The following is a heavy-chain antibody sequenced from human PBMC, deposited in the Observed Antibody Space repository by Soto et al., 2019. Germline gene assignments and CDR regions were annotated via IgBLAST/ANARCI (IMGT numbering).Heavy chain of an antibody. CDR2: INHSGST. D-gene: IGHD1-26*01. J-gene: IGHJ6*02. Sequence: SETLSLTCAVYVGSFSGYYWSWIRQPPGKGLEWIGEINHSGSTNYNPSLKSRVTISVDTSKNQFSLKLSSVTAADTAVYYCARHKRKNRVGAYYYYYGMDVWGQGTTVTVSS. CDR3: ARHKRKNRVGAYYYYYGMDV. V-gene: IGHV4-34*01. CDR1: VGSFSGYY.